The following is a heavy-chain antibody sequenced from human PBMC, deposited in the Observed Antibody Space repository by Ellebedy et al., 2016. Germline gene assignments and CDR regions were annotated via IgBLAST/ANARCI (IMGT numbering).Heavy chain of an antibody. Sequence: GESLKISCAASGFTFTNYWMTWVRQAPGKGLEWVANIKQDGSQIYYVDSLKGRFMISRDNAKNSVHLQMNSLRAEDTAVYYCAIIAASGNSFEMWGQGTMVTVSS. V-gene: IGHV3-7*03. CDR1: GFTFTNYW. J-gene: IGHJ3*02. CDR3: AIIAASGNSFEM. D-gene: IGHD6-13*01. CDR2: IKQDGSQI.